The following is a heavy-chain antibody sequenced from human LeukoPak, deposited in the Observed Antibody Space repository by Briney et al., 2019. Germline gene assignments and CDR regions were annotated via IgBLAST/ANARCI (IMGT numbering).Heavy chain of an antibody. V-gene: IGHV3-30*18. CDR3: AKVRGGRTARLAPLEY. D-gene: IGHD3-16*01. CDR2: MSYDGSNK. J-gene: IGHJ4*02. Sequence: QPGRSLRLSCAASGFIFSTYGMHWVRQAPGKGLEWVAVMSYDGSNKYYADSVKGRFTISRDNSENTLYLQMNSLRTEDTAVYYCAKVRGGRTARLAPLEYWGQGALVTVSS. CDR1: GFIFSTYG.